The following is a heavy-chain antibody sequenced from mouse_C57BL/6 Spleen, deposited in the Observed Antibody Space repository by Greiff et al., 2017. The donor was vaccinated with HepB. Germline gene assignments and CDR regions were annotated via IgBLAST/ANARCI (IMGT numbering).Heavy chain of an antibody. CDR3: ARSGGRGFDY. D-gene: IGHD3-1*01. CDR2: IDPSDSYT. V-gene: IGHV1-69*01. CDR1: GYTFTSYW. Sequence: QVQLQQSGAELVMPGASVKLSCKASGYTFTSYWMHWVKQRPGQGLEWIGEIDPSDSYTNYNQKFKGKSTLTVDKSSSTAYMQLSSLTSEDSAVYYCARSGGRGFDYWGQGTTLTVSS. J-gene: IGHJ2*01.